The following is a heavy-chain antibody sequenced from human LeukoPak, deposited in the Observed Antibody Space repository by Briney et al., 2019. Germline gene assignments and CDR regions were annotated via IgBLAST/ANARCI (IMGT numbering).Heavy chain of an antibody. D-gene: IGHD1-26*01. J-gene: IGHJ3*02. Sequence: SVKVSCKASGGTFSSYAISWVRQAPGQGLEWMGGIIPIFGTANYAQKFQGRVTNTADESTSTAYMELSSLRSEDTAVYYCAREWSLPPDAFDIWGQGTMVTVSS. CDR3: AREWSLPPDAFDI. CDR2: IIPIFGTA. V-gene: IGHV1-69*13. CDR1: GGTFSSYA.